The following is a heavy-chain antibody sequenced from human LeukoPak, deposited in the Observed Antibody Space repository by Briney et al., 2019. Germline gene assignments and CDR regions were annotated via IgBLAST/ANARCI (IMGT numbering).Heavy chain of an antibody. CDR2: ISSSGST. D-gene: IGHD2-21*02. J-gene: IGHJ4*02. Sequence: PSETLSLTCTVSGGSISTYYWSWIRQPAGKGLEWIGRISSSGSTIYNPSLNSRVTMSIDTSKNQFSLKLTSVTAADTAVYYCARVLGYCGRDCYPLDYWGQGTLVTVYS. CDR1: GGSISTYY. CDR3: ARVLGYCGRDCYPLDY. V-gene: IGHV4-4*07.